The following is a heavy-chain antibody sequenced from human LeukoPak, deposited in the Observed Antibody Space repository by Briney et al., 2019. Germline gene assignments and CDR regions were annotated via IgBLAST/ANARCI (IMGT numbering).Heavy chain of an antibody. CDR1: GFTFSSYS. CDR3: AKDLASSLSGTP. Sequence: GGSLRLSCAASGFTFSSYSMNWVRQAPGKGLEWVSSISSSSSYIYYADSVKGRFTISRDNSKNTLYLQMNSLRAEDTAVYYCAKDLASSLSGTPWGQGTLVTVSS. CDR2: ISSSSSYI. D-gene: IGHD6-6*01. J-gene: IGHJ5*02. V-gene: IGHV3-21*01.